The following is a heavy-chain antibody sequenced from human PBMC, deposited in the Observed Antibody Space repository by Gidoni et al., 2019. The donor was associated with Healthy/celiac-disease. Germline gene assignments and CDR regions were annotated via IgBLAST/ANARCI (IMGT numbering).Heavy chain of an antibody. CDR3: AKEGDDSSGYYFFDY. J-gene: IGHJ4*02. V-gene: IGHV3-30*18. CDR2: ISYDGSNK. CDR1: GFTFSSYG. D-gene: IGHD3-22*01. Sequence: QVQLVESGGGVVQPGRSLRLSCAASGFTFSSYGMHWVRQAPGKGLEWVAVISYDGSNKYYADSVKGRFTISRDNSKNTLYLQMNSLRAEDTAVYYCAKEGDDSSGYYFFDYWGQGTLVTVSS.